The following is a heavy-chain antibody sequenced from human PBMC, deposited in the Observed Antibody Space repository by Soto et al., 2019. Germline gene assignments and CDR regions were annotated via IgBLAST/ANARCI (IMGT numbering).Heavy chain of an antibody. Sequence: GESLKNSCKGSGYSFTIYWIGWVRQMPGKGLEWMGIIYPGDSDTRYSPSFQGQVTISADKSISTAYLQWSSLKASDTAMYYCARLGPRVYEDKSNYHHYRMAGRAQRTTVPVSS. V-gene: IGHV5-51*01. CDR2: IYPGDSDT. CDR1: GYSFTIYW. D-gene: IGHD2-15*01. CDR3: ARLGPRVYEDKSNYHHYRMAG. J-gene: IGHJ6*02.